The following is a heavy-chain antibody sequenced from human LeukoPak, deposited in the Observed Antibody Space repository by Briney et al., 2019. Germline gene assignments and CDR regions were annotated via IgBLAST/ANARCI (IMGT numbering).Heavy chain of an antibody. CDR3: AGIPVFGVVLHQEPV. J-gene: IGHJ6*04. D-gene: IGHD3-3*01. CDR1: GGTFSDYA. Sequence: ASVKVSFKASGGTFSDYALNWVRQAPGQGLEWMGVFIPILGTANSTQKFQGRVTITADISTNTVYMELSSLRSEDTAVYFCAGIPVFGVVLHQEPVWGKGTTVTVSS. CDR2: FIPILGTA. V-gene: IGHV1-69*10.